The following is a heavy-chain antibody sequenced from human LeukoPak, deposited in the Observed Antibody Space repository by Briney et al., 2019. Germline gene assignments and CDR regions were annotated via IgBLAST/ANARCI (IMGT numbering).Heavy chain of an antibody. CDR2: IKQDGSEK. CDR3: ARAIDYGALVDY. J-gene: IGHJ4*02. Sequence: GSLRLSCVASGFTFSSYWMSWVRQAPGKGLEWVANIKQDGSEKYYVDSVKGRFTISRDNAKNSLYLQMNSLRAEDTAVYYCARAIDYGALVDYWGQGTLVTVSS. V-gene: IGHV3-7*01. D-gene: IGHD4-17*01. CDR1: GFTFSSYW.